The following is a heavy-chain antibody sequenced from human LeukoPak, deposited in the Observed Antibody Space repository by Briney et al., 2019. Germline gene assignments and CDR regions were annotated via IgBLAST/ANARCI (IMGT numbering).Heavy chain of an antibody. Sequence: GASVKVSCKASGYTFTSYGISWVRQAPGQGLEWMGWISAYNGNTNYAQKLQGRVTMTTDTSTSTAYMELRSLRSDDTAVYYCARGGPTMVRPGWFDPWGQGTLVTVSS. D-gene: IGHD3-10*01. CDR2: ISAYNGNT. CDR3: ARGGPTMVRPGWFDP. V-gene: IGHV1-18*01. J-gene: IGHJ5*02. CDR1: GYTFTSYG.